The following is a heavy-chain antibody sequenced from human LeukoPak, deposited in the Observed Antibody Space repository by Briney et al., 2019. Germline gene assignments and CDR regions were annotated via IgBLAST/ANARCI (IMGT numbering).Heavy chain of an antibody. CDR1: GYTFTSYD. CDR2: INPNSGGT. D-gene: IGHD3-22*01. V-gene: IGHV1-2*02. J-gene: IGHJ3*02. Sequence: ASVKVSCKASGYTFTSYDINWVRQATGQGLEWMGWINPNSGGTNYAQKFQGRVTMTRDTSISTAYMELSRLRSDDTAVYYCAREHSSGYYFDAFDIWGQGTTVTVSS. CDR3: AREHSSGYYFDAFDI.